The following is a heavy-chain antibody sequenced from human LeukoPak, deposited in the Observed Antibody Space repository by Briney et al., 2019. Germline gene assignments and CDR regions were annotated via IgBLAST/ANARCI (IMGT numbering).Heavy chain of an antibody. D-gene: IGHD2-2*01. CDR2: INHSGST. CDR3: AIGVVPAALSAFDV. CDR1: GGSISSGGYY. Sequence: SETLSLTCTVSGGSISSGGYYWSWIRQPPGKGLEWVGEINHSGSTNYNPSLKSRVTISVDTSKNQFSLKLSSVTAADTAVYYCAIGVVPAALSAFDVWGQGTMVTVSS. J-gene: IGHJ3*01. V-gene: IGHV4-39*07.